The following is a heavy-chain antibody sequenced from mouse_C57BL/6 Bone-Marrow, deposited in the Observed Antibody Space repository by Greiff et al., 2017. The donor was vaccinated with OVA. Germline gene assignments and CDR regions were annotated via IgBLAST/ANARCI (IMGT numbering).Heavy chain of an antibody. J-gene: IGHJ2*01. CDR1: GYTFTSYW. CDR2: IHPNSGRT. D-gene: IGHD1-1*01. V-gene: IGHV1-64*01. CDR3: ARTTVWDY. Sequence: QVQLQQPGAELVKPGASVKLSCKASGYTFTSYWMHWVKQRPGQGLEWIGMIHPNSGRTNSTETFKSKATLTVDKSYRTAYMPLSSLTSEDSAVYYWARTTVWDYWGQGTTLTVSS.